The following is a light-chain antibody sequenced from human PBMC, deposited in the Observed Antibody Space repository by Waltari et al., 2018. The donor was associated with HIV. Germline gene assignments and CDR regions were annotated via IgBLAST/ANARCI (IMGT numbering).Light chain of an antibody. CDR3: QSTDSTASSYV. Sequence: SYELTQPPSVSVSPGQTARIPCSGDAFSHPYVYFFPQRPGQAPVLVLYKDQKRPSGSPERFYGSRSVTTGTLFINGVQAEDEADYFCQSTDSTASSYVFGSGTEVFVL. J-gene: IGLJ1*01. CDR1: AFSHPY. V-gene: IGLV3-25*03. CDR2: KDQ.